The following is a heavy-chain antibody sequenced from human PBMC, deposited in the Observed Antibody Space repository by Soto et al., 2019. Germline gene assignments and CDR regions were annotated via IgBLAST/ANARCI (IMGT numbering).Heavy chain of an antibody. D-gene: IGHD7-27*01. CDR3: ARGPSGDKIDY. Sequence: SETLSLTYTVAGGSISSAADCVSWIRQSPDKGLEWIGHIYDGGTTYSSPSLKGRVTISADTSETQFSLKLSSVSAADTAVYYCARGPSGDKIDYWGQGIQVTVSS. J-gene: IGHJ4*02. V-gene: IGHV4-30-4*01. CDR2: IYDGGTT. CDR1: GGSISSAADC.